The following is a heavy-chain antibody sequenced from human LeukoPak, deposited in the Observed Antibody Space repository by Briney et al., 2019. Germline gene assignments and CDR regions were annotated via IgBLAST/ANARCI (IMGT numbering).Heavy chain of an antibody. CDR2: IYYSGST. CDR3: ARGPRLYGSGSYPHAY. D-gene: IGHD3-10*01. V-gene: IGHV4-39*07. Sequence: SETLSLTCTVSGGSISSSSYYWGWIRQPPGKGLEWIGNIYYSGSTYYNPSLKSRVTISVDTSKNQFSLKLSSVTAADTAVYYCARGPRLYGSGSYPHAYWGQGTLVTVSS. CDR1: GGSISSSSYY. J-gene: IGHJ4*02.